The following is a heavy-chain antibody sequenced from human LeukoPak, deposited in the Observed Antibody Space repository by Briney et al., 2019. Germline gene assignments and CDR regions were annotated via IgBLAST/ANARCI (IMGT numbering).Heavy chain of an antibody. Sequence: GGSLRLSCAASRFTFSSYAMSWVRQASGKGLEWVSTISSSGGYTYYADSVKGRFTISRDNSKNTLYLQMNSLRAEDTAVYYCARSFLWLQYGVDYWGQGTLVTVSS. J-gene: IGHJ4*02. CDR3: ARSFLWLQYGVDY. V-gene: IGHV3-23*01. D-gene: IGHD5-24*01. CDR1: RFTFSSYA. CDR2: ISSSGGYT.